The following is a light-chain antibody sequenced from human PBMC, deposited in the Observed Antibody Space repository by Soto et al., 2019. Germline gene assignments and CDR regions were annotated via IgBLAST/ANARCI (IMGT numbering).Light chain of an antibody. CDR3: GSYTTSNTVG. CDR2: DVS. CDR1: NNDVGAYNY. V-gene: IGLV2-14*03. Sequence: QSVLTQPASVSGSPGQSITIACTGTNNDVGAYNYVSWYQQHPGKVPKLIIHDVSSRSAGVSNRFSGSKSGNTASLTISGLQTEDEADYYCGSYTTSNTVGFGGGTQLTVL. J-gene: IGLJ2*01.